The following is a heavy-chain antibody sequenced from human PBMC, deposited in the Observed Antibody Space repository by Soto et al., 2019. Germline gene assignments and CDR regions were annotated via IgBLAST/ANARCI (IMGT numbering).Heavy chain of an antibody. CDR2: ISGSGFST. Sequence: GSLSLSCAASGFTFNAYAMSWVRQAPWQGLEWVSAISGSGFSTYYADSMKGRFSISSDSSKNTLFLQMNSLRADDTAVYFCATFTFGRPFDTWGQGTMVTVSS. CDR3: ATFTFGRPFDT. J-gene: IGHJ3*02. D-gene: IGHD3-16*01. V-gene: IGHV3-23*01. CDR1: GFTFNAYA.